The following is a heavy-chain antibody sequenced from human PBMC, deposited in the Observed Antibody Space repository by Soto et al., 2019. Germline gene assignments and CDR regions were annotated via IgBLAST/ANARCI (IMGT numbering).Heavy chain of an antibody. Sequence: EVQLLESGGDLVRPGGSLRLSCAASGFSLVSCAMNWVRQAPGKGLEWVAAISAGGATFYSDSVKGRFTISRDNSKNTLYLHMDSLSAEDTAVYFCAKAPFDIAARPSPIDYWGQGTLVTVSS. J-gene: IGHJ4*02. CDR3: AKAPFDIAARPSPIDY. D-gene: IGHD2-2*01. CDR1: GFSLVSCA. CDR2: ISAGGAT. V-gene: IGHV3-23*01.